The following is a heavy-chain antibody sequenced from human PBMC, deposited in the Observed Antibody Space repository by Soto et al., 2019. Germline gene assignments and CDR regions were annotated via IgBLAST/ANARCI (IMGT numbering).Heavy chain of an antibody. V-gene: IGHV3-30-3*01. CDR1: GFTFSSYA. Sequence: GGSLRLSCAASGFTFSSYAMHWVRQAPGKGLEWVAVISYDGSNKNYADSVKGRFTISREKSKNTLYLQMNSLRAGDTAVYYCASGAGVMPHQNYYYYYAMDVWGKGTTVTVSS. D-gene: IGHD3-10*01. J-gene: IGHJ6*04. CDR2: ISYDGSNK. CDR3: ASGAGVMPHQNYYYYYAMDV.